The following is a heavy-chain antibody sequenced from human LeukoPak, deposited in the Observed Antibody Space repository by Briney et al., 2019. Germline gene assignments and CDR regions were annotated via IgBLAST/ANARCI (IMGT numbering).Heavy chain of an antibody. CDR2: IYPGDSDT. CDR1: GYSFTSYW. J-gene: IGHJ5*02. V-gene: IGHV5-51*01. CDR3: ARANYYGSGSSSVQHWFDP. D-gene: IGHD3-10*01. Sequence: GESLKISCKGSGYSFTSYWIGWVRQMPGKGLEWMGIIYPGDSDTRYSPSFQGQVTISADKSISTAYLQWSSLKASDTAMYYCARANYYGSGSSSVQHWFDPWGQGTLVTVFS.